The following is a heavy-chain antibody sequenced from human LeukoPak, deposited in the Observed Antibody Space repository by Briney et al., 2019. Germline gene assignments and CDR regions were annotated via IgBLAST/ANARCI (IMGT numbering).Heavy chain of an antibody. CDR1: GFTFDDYA. V-gene: IGHV3-30*02. CDR3: AKDRGIAADFDY. Sequence: GRSLRLSCAASGFTFDDYAMHWVRQAPGEGLEWVAFIRYDGSNKYYADSVKGRFTISRDNSKNTLYLQMNSLRAEDTAVYYCAKDRGIAADFDYWGQGTLVTVSS. D-gene: IGHD6-25*01. CDR2: IRYDGSNK. J-gene: IGHJ4*02.